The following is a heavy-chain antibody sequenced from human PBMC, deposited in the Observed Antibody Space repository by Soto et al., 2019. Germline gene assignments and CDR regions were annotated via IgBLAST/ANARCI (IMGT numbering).Heavy chain of an antibody. CDR3: ARAKRVDY. V-gene: IGHV3-30-3*01. J-gene: IGHJ4*02. Sequence: GGSLRLSCAASGFTFSSYAMHWVRQAPGKGLEWVAVISYDGSNKYYADSVKGRFTISRDNSKNTLYLQMNSLRAEDTAVYYCARAKRVDYWGQGTLVTVSS. CDR1: GFTFSSYA. CDR2: ISYDGSNK.